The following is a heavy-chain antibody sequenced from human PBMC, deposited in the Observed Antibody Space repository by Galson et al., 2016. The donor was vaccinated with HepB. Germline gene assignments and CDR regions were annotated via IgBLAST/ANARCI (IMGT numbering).Heavy chain of an antibody. V-gene: IGHV3-13*01. J-gene: IGHJ6*04. CDR2: IGTAGDT. Sequence: CAASGFALRSCDMYWVRQTTGKGLEWVSSIGTAGDTYYPGSVRGRFTVSRENANNSLYLQMNSLRAGDTAVYFCARVTFTCDGGGCRYYGMDVWGTGTTVTVSP. CDR3: ARVTFTCDGGGCRYYGMDV. CDR1: GFALRSCD. D-gene: IGHD2-21*01.